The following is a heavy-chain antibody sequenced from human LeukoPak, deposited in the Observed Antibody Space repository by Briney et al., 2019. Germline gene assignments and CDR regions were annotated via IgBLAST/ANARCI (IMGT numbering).Heavy chain of an antibody. Sequence: SQTLSLTCTVSGGSISSGSYYWSWIRQPAGKGLEWIGRMYTSGSTNYSPSLKSRVTISVDTSKNQFSLKLSSVTAADTAVYYCARADGITGTRYYFDYWGQGTLVTVSS. CDR3: ARADGITGTRYYFDY. CDR2: MYTSGST. V-gene: IGHV4-61*02. CDR1: GGSISSGSYY. J-gene: IGHJ4*02. D-gene: IGHD1-20*01.